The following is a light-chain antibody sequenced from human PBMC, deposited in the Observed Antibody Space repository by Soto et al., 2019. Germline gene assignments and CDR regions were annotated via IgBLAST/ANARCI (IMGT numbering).Light chain of an antibody. CDR1: SSDVGGYNY. CDR3: RPYAGSPQV. Sequence: QSVLTQPPSASGSPGQSVAISCTGTSSDVGGYNYVSWYQQHPGKAPKLMIYEVNKRPSGVPDRFSGSKSGNTAPLTVAGLRAEEEADYYYRPYAGSPQVSGTGTK. CDR2: EVN. J-gene: IGLJ1*01. V-gene: IGLV2-8*01.